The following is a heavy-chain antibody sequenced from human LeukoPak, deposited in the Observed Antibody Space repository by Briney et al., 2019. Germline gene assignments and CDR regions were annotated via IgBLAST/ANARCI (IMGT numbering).Heavy chain of an antibody. CDR1: GGSTISTTYY. V-gene: IGHV4-39*07. J-gene: IGHJ4*02. Sequence: SETLSLTCTVSGGSTISTTYYWGWIRQPPGKDLEWIGSIYYTGNTYYNPSLESRLTMSLDTSKNQISLRLSSVTAADTGVYYCARKDGDFWGQGTLVTVSS. CDR2: IYYTGNT. CDR3: ARKDGDF.